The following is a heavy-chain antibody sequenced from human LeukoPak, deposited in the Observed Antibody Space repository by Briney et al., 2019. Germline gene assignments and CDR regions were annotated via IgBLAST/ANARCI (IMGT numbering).Heavy chain of an antibody. J-gene: IGHJ4*02. Sequence: GGSLRLSCAASGFTFSSYGMHWVRQAPGKGLEWVAVIWYDGSNKYYADSVKGRFTISRDNSKNTLYLQMNSLRAEDTAVYYCAKAGEDWNYVAFPYYFDYWGQGTLVTVSS. V-gene: IGHV3-33*06. D-gene: IGHD1-7*01. CDR3: AKAGEDWNYVAFPYYFDY. CDR1: GFTFSSYG. CDR2: IWYDGSNK.